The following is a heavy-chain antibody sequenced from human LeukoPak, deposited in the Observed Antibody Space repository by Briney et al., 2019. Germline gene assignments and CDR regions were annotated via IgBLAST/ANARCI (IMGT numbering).Heavy chain of an antibody. CDR3: ARGARIAARGNHAFDI. CDR1: GFTFSSYA. D-gene: IGHD6-6*01. V-gene: IGHV3-23*01. Sequence: GGSLRLSCAASGFTFSSYAMSWVRQAPGKGLEWVSAISGSGGSTYYADSVKGRFTISRDNSKNTLYLQMNSLRAEDTAVYYCARGARIAARGNHAFDIWGQGTMVTVSS. CDR2: ISGSGGST. J-gene: IGHJ3*02.